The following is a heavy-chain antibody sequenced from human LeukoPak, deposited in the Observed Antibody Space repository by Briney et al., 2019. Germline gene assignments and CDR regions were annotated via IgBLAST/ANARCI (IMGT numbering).Heavy chain of an antibody. CDR2: INHSGST. D-gene: IGHD3-22*01. J-gene: IGHJ4*02. Sequence: SETLSLTCTVSGGSISSYYWSWIRQPPGKGLEWIGEINHSGSTNYNPSLKSRVTISVDTSKNQFSLKLSSVTAADTAVYYCARGPVASYYYDSSGYYYFDYWGQGTLVTVSS. CDR3: ARGPVASYYYDSSGYYYFDY. V-gene: IGHV4-34*01. CDR1: GGSISSYY.